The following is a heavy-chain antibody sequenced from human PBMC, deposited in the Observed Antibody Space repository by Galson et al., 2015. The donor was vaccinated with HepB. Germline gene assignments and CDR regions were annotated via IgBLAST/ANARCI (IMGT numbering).Heavy chain of an antibody. CDR2: ISGSGGRT. J-gene: IGHJ4*02. D-gene: IGHD4-11*01. Sequence: SLRLSCAASGFTSSSYAMSWVRQAPGKGLEWVSAISGSGGRTYYADSVKGRFTISRDNSKNTLYLQMNSLRAEDTAVYYCAKDTSPMTTVTSDYWGQGTLVTVSS. V-gene: IGHV3-23*01. CDR1: GFTSSSYA. CDR3: AKDTSPMTTVTSDY.